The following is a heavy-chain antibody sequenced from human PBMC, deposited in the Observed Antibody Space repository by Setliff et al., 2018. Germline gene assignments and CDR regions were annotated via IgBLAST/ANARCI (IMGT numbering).Heavy chain of an antibody. V-gene: IGHV4-38-2*01. J-gene: IGHJ4*02. Sequence: PSETLSLTCAVSGYSISSDYYWGWIRQPPGKGLEWIGSMYHSGSTYYNPSLKSRVTISVDTSKNQFSLKLSSVTAADTAVYYCARGVPYYNFWSGYYGPLHYFDYWGQGTLVTVSS. D-gene: IGHD3-3*01. CDR1: GYSISSDYY. CDR2: MYHSGST. CDR3: ARGVPYYNFWSGYYGPLHYFDY.